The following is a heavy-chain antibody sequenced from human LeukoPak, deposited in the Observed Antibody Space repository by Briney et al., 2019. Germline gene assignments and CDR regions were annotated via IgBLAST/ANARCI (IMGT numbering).Heavy chain of an antibody. CDR3: ARHGSGSYLGYFDF. D-gene: IGHD1-26*01. CDR2: IYYSGTT. J-gene: IGHJ4*02. Sequence: SETLSLTCTVSGGSISGYYWSWIRQPPGKGLEWIESIYYSGTTNYNPSLKSRVTISVDKSKDQFALRLRYVTAADTAVYYCARHGSGSYLGYFDFWGQGTLVTVSS. V-gene: IGHV4-59*08. CDR1: GGSISGYY.